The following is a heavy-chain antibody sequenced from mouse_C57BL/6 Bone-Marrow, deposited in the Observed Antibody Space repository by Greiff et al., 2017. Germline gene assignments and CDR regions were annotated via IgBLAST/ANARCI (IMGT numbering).Heavy chain of an antibody. J-gene: IGHJ3*01. CDR3: ARDQGNDVAY. CDR2: ISYSGST. CDR1: GYSITSGYD. D-gene: IGHD2-2*01. Sequence: EVKLVESGPGMVKPSPSLSLTCTVTGYSITSGYDWHWIRHFPGNKLEWMCYISYSGSTNYNPSLKSRISITHDTSKNHFFLKLNAVTTEDTATYYCARDQGNDVAYWGQGTLVTVSA. V-gene: IGHV3-1*01.